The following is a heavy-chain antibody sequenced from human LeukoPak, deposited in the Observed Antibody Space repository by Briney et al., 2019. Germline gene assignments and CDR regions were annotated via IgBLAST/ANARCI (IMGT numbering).Heavy chain of an antibody. J-gene: IGHJ6*02. CDR2: IYYSGST. V-gene: IGHV4-59*01. CDR3: ARDRNSYDILTGYDYYYYGMDV. D-gene: IGHD3-9*01. Sequence: SEILSLTCTVSGGSISSYYWSWIRQPPGKGLEWIGYIYYSGSTNYNPSLKSRVTISVDTSKNQFSLKLSSVTAADTAVYYCARDRNSYDILTGYDYYYYGMDVWGQGTTVTVSS. CDR1: GGSISSYY.